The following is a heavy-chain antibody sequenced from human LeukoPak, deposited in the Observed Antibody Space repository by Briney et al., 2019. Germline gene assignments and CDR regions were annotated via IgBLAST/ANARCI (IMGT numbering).Heavy chain of an antibody. CDR3: ATSYDMGWLIGY. J-gene: IGHJ4*02. Sequence: PGGSLRLSCAASGFTFGDTRMNWVRQVPGQGLEWVANIKQDGSEKCYVASVKGRFTISRENGKSSLYLQMNSLRAEDTALYYCATSYDMGWLIGYWGQGTLVTVSS. V-gene: IGHV3-7*03. D-gene: IGHD3/OR15-3a*01. CDR2: IKQDGSEK. CDR1: GFTFGDTR.